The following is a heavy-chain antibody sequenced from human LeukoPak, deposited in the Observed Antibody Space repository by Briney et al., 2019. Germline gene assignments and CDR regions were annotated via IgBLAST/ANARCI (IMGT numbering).Heavy chain of an antibody. V-gene: IGHV3-74*01. Sequence: GGSLRLSCAASGFTLSRYGMNWVRQAPGKGLVWVSRINSEGSSTTYADSVKGRFTISRDNSMNTLYLQMNSLTAEDTAVYYCAKDRHGYNYGFFDYWGQGTLVTVSS. J-gene: IGHJ4*02. D-gene: IGHD5-18*01. CDR2: INSEGSST. CDR1: GFTLSRYG. CDR3: AKDRHGYNYGFFDY.